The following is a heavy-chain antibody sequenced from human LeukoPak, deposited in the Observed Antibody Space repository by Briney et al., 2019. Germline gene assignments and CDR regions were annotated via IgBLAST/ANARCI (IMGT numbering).Heavy chain of an antibody. CDR3: ARGRIILYYYYYYMDV. CDR2: INHSGST. D-gene: IGHD3-16*01. CDR1: GGSFSGYY. J-gene: IGHJ6*03. Sequence: NASETLSLTCAVYGGSFSGYYWSWIRQPPGKGLEWIGEINHSGSTNYNPSLKSRVTISVDTSKNQFSLKLSSVTAADTAVYYCARGRIILYYYYYYMDVWGKGTTVTVSS. V-gene: IGHV4-34*01.